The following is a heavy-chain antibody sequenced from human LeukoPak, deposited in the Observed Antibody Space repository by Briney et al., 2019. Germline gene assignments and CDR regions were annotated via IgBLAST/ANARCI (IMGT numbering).Heavy chain of an antibody. Sequence: GGSLRLSCAVSGFTFNRNAMSWVRQAPGKGLERVSGINYSGGHTYYADSVKGRFTISRDNSKNTLSLQMNSLRAEDTAVYYCAKDDSMTLDHFDTWGQGTLVTVSS. CDR2: INYSGGHT. V-gene: IGHV3-23*01. J-gene: IGHJ4*02. D-gene: IGHD4-11*01. CDR3: AKDDSMTLDHFDT. CDR1: GFTFNRNA.